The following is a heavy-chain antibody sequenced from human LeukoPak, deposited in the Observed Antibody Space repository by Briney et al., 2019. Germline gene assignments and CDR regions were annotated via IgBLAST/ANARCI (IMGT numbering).Heavy chain of an antibody. V-gene: IGHV3-66*02. Sequence: GGSLRLSCVVSGVTVSSSYMSRVRQAPGKGLEWVSVIYSGGSTYYADSVKGRFTIARDNSKNTLYLQMNSLRAEDTAVYYCARDSNYDYWGQGTLVTVSS. J-gene: IGHJ4*02. CDR2: IYSGGST. CDR3: ARDSNYDY. CDR1: GVTVSSSY. D-gene: IGHD6-13*01.